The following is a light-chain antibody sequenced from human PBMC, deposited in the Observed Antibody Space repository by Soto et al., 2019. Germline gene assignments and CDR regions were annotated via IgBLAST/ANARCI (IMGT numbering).Light chain of an antibody. CDR3: MQALQTPLT. CDR1: QSLLHSNGYNC. V-gene: IGKV2-28*01. CDR2: LGS. J-gene: IGKJ4*01. Sequence: DIVMTQSPLSLPVTPGEPASISCRSSQSLLHSNGYNCLDWYLQKPGQSPQLLIYLGSTRASGVPDRLSGSGSGTDFTLKISRVEAEDVGVYYCMQALQTPLTFGGGTKVEIK.